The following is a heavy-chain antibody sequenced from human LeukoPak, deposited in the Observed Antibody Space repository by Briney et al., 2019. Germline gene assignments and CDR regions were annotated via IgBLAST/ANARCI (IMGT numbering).Heavy chain of an antibody. Sequence: PSETLSLTCTVSGGSISSGGYYWSWIRQHPGKGLEWIGYICYSGSTYYNPSLKSRVTISVDTSKNQFSLKLSSVTAADTAVYYCARDRQVAVGYFDYWGQGTLVTVSS. CDR2: ICYSGST. J-gene: IGHJ4*02. CDR3: ARDRQVAVGYFDY. CDR1: GGSISSGGYY. V-gene: IGHV4-31*03. D-gene: IGHD3-10*01.